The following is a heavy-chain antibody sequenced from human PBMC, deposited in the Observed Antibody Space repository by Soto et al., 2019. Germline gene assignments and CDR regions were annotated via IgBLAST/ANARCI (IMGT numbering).Heavy chain of an antibody. J-gene: IGHJ4*02. Sequence: GASVKVSCKVSGYTLSELAIHWVRQAPGKGFEWMGGFDPEGSDTIYAQEFQGRVTMTSDTSTETAYMELESLTSEDTAFYYCATMGFCGPGCYSFDYWGQGTLVTVSS. D-gene: IGHD2-21*02. CDR2: FDPEGSDT. CDR3: ATMGFCGPGCYSFDY. V-gene: IGHV1-24*01. CDR1: GYTLSELA.